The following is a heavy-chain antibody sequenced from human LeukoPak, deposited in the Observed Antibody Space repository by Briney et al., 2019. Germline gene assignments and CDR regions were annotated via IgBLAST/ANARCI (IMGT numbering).Heavy chain of an antibody. CDR1: GNNFTTYF. CDR3: ARLPSISSGYFWYFDY. D-gene: IGHD3-22*01. CDR2: FYPADSDT. Sequence: GESLKISCKGSGNNFTTYFIGWVRQMPGKGLEWMGIFYPADSDTRYSPSFQGQVTISADKSISTAYLQWSSLKASDTAMYYCARLPSISSGYFWYFDYWGQGTLVTVSS. J-gene: IGHJ4*02. V-gene: IGHV5-51*01.